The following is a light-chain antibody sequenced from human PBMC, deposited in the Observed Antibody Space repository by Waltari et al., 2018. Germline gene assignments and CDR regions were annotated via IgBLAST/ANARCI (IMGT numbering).Light chain of an antibody. J-gene: IGLJ2*01. CDR1: TWGDKY. CDR3: QAWHTSTFVL. Sequence: SFQLTQTPSVSVSPGETASISSAGDTWGDKYVSWYQHKPGPSPVLLIYQDNMRHSGTPERFSGSNSGNTATLTISGTQAMDEADYYCQAWHTSTFVLFGGGTKLTVL. CDR2: QDN. V-gene: IGLV3-1*01.